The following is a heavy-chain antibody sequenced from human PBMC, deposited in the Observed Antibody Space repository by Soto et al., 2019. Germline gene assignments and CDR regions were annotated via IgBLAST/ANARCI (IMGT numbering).Heavy chain of an antibody. CDR1: GYTLTTYY. CDR2: INPRVGST. CDR3: ARARHSSGWYYFDY. D-gene: IGHD6-19*01. Sequence: ASVKVSCKASGYTLTTYYMHWVRPAPGQGLEWMGIINPRVGSTTFAQRFQGRVTMTGDTSTSTVYMELSSLSSEDTAVYYCARARHSSGWYYFDYWGQGTLVTVSS. V-gene: IGHV1-46*03. J-gene: IGHJ4*02.